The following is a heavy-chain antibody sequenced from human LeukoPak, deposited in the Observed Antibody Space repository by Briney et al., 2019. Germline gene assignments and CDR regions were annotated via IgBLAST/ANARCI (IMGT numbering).Heavy chain of an antibody. CDR1: GFTFSSNA. Sequence: GGSLRLSCAASGFTFSSNAMHWVRQAPGKGLEWVAITSYDGSNKYYADSVKGRFTISRDNAKKSLYLQMNSLRTEDTAVYYCVRALYDGSGYYSHFDYWGQGTLVTVSS. D-gene: IGHD3-22*01. V-gene: IGHV3-30*04. J-gene: IGHJ4*02. CDR2: TSYDGSNK. CDR3: VRALYDGSGYYSHFDY.